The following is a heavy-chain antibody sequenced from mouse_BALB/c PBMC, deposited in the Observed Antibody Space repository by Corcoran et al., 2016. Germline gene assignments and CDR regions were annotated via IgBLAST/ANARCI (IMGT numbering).Heavy chain of an antibody. D-gene: IGHD3-1*01. J-gene: IGHJ2*01. CDR3: ARGLYLYFDY. CDR1: GYTFTNYG. V-gene: IGHV9-3-1*01. CDR2: INTYTGEP. Sequence: QIQLVQSGPELKKPGETVKISCKASGYTFTNYGMNWVKQAPGKGLKWMGWINTYTGEPTYADDFKGRFAFSLETSASTAYLQINNLKNEDTATYFCARGLYLYFDYWGQGTTLTVSS.